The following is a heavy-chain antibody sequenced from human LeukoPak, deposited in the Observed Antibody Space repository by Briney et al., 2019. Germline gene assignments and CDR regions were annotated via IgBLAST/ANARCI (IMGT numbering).Heavy chain of an antibody. D-gene: IGHD3-3*01. V-gene: IGHV3-21*01. CDR2: ISSSSSYI. Sequence: GGSLRLSCAASGFTFSSYSMNWVRQAPGKGLEWVSSISSSSSYIYYADSVKGRFTISRDNAKNSLYLQMNSLRAEDTAVYYCSRGRITIFGPTLVYFDYWGQGTLVTVSS. CDR1: GFTFSSYS. J-gene: IGHJ4*02. CDR3: SRGRITIFGPTLVYFDY.